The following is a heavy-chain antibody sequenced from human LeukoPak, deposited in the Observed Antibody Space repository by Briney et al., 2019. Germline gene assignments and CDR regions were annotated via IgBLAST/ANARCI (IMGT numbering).Heavy chain of an antibody. J-gene: IGHJ6*02. D-gene: IGHD3-9*01. V-gene: IGHV1-18*01. Sequence: ASVKVSCKASGYTFTSYGISWVRQAPGQGLEWMGWISAYNGNTNYAQKLQGRVTMTTDTSTSTAYMELRSLRSDDTAVYCCARAPVLRYFDRFPPYYYGMDVWGQGTTVTVSS. CDR2: ISAYNGNT. CDR1: GYTFTSYG. CDR3: ARAPVLRYFDRFPPYYYGMDV.